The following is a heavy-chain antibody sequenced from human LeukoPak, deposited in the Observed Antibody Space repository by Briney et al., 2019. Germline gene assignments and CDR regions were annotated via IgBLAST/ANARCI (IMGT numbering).Heavy chain of an antibody. V-gene: IGHV3-23*01. CDR1: GFTFSSNA. CDR3: AKTTTGYSSGRYPGWPVDY. J-gene: IGHJ4*02. CDR2: ISGSGGGT. Sequence: GGSLRLSCAAPGFTFSSNAVGWVRQPPGKGLEWVSAISGSGGGTYYADSVKGRFTISRDNSKNTLYLQMSSLSTEDTAVYYCAKTTTGYSSGRYPGWPVDYWGQGTLVSVSS. D-gene: IGHD6-19*01.